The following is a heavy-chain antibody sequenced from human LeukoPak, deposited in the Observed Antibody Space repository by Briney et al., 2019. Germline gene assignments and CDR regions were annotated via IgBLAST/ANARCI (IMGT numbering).Heavy chain of an antibody. Sequence: GASVKVSCKASGYTFTSYGISWVRQAPRQGLEWMGWISAYNGNTNYAQKLQGRVTMTTDTSTSTAYMKLRSLRSDDTAVYYCAAHDYGDYPYYFDYWGQGTLVTVSS. V-gene: IGHV1-18*01. CDR3: AAHDYGDYPYYFDY. J-gene: IGHJ4*02. CDR1: GYTFTSYG. D-gene: IGHD4-17*01. CDR2: ISAYNGNT.